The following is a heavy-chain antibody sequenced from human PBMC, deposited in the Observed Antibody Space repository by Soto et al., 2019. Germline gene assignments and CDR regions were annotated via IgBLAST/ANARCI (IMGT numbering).Heavy chain of an antibody. V-gene: IGHV3-23*01. CDR3: AKLRGLLKVGTSYYGMDV. CDR2: ISGSGGST. J-gene: IGHJ6*02. Sequence: AGGPLSLSCAASGFTFSSYAMSWVRQAPGKGLEWVSAISGSGGSTYYADSVKGRFTISRDNSKNTLYLQMNSLRAEDTAVYYCAKLRGLLKVGTSYYGMDVWGQGTTVTVSS. CDR1: GFTFSSYA. D-gene: IGHD3-16*01.